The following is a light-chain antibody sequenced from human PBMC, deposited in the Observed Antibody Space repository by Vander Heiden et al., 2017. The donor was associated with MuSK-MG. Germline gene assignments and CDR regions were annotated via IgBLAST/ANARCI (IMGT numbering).Light chain of an antibody. CDR2: AAS. V-gene: IGKV1-39*01. CDR1: QSISSY. J-gene: IGKJ2*04. CDR3: QQGHSSPRS. Sequence: DIQMTQSPSSLSASVGDRVTITCRASQSISSYLSWYQQKPGKAPKVLIYAASTLKSGVPSRFSGSGSGTDFTLTINSLQPEDFATYYCQQGHSSPRSFGQGTKLEIK.